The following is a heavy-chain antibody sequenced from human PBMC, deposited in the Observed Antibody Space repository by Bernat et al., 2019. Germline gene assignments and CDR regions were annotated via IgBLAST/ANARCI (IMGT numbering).Heavy chain of an antibody. V-gene: IGHV3-15*01. D-gene: IGHD3-22*01. Sequence: EVQLVESGRGLVKPGGSLRLSCAASGFTFSNAWMSWVRQAPGKGLEWVGHIKSKTDGGTTDYAAPVKGRFTISRDDSKNTLYLQMNSLKTEDTAVYYCTTEGGGGSGYYYFDYWGQGTLVTVSS. CDR3: TTEGGGGSGYYYFDY. CDR2: IKSKTDGGTT. CDR1: GFTFSNAW. J-gene: IGHJ4*02.